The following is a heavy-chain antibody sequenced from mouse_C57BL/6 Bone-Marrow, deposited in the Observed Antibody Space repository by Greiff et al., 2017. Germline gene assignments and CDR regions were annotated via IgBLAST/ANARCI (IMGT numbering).Heavy chain of an antibody. V-gene: IGHV1-42*01. D-gene: IGHD2-12*01. CDR1: GYSFTGYY. CDR2: INPSTGGT. Sequence: EVQLQQSGPELVKPGASVKISCKASGYSFTGYYMNWVKQSPEKSLEWIGEINPSTGGTTYNQKFKAKATLTVDKSSSTAYMQLKSLTAEDSAVYYCARAHYYYSPWYFDVWGTGTTVTVSS. J-gene: IGHJ1*03. CDR3: ARAHYYYSPWYFDV.